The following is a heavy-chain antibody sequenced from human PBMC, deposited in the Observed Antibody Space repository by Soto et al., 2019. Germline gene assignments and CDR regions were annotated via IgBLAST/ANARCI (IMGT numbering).Heavy chain of an antibody. CDR3: AKDKTVVVPAAILWGGFNANYYYGMDV. CDR1: GFTFSSYA. CDR2: ISGSGGST. V-gene: IGHV3-23*01. J-gene: IGHJ6*02. Sequence: GGSLRLSCAASGFTFSSYAMSWVRQAPGKGLEWVSAISGSGGSTYYADSVKGRFTISRDNSKNTLYLQMNSLRAEATAVYYCAKDKTVVVPAAILWGGFNANYYYGMDVWGQGTLVTVSS. D-gene: IGHD2-2*01.